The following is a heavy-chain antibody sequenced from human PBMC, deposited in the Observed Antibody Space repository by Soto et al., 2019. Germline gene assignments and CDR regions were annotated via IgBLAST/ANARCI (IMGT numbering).Heavy chain of an antibody. J-gene: IGHJ6*02. D-gene: IGHD4-17*01. CDR3: ARGDATKIVVTTYYGMDV. CDR2: IIPVFGTA. Sequence: QVQLVQSGAEVKKPGSSVKVSCKASGGTLSNYGISWVRQAPGQGLEWMGGIIPVFGTANYAQKFQGRVTITADESTTTVYMDVSSLXSDDTAVYYCARGDATKIVVTTYYGMDVWGQGTTVTVSS. V-gene: IGHV1-69*12. CDR1: GGTLSNYG.